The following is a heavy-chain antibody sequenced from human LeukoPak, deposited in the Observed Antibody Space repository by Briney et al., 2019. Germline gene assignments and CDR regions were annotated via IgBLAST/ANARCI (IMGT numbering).Heavy chain of an antibody. CDR3: ARNISTAQQLIY. CDR2: IKQDGSDQ. V-gene: IGHV3-7*01. J-gene: IGHJ4*02. CDR1: GFTFSTYW. D-gene: IGHD6-13*01. Sequence: GGSLRLSCAASGFTFSTYWMSWVRQAPGKGLEWVANIKQDGSDQYYVDSVKGRFTISRDNAKNSLYLQMNSLRAEDTAVYYCARNISTAQQLIYWGQGTLVTVSS.